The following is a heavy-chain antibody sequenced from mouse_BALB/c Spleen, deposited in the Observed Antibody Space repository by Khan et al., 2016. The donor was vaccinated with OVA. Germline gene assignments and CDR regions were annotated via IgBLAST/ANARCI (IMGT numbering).Heavy chain of an antibody. J-gene: IGHJ2*01. Sequence: VKLQESGAELAKPGASVKMSCKASGYTFTTYWMHWVKQRPGQGLEWIGYINPTSGYTDYNEKFKDRATLSADNSSRTAYMQLSSLTSEDSAVYYCTRDRIDYWGQGTTLTVSS. CDR3: TRDRIDY. V-gene: IGHV1-7*01. CDR2: INPTSGYT. CDR1: GYTFTTYW.